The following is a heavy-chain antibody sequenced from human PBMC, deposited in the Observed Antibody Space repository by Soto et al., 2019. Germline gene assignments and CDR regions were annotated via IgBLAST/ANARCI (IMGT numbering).Heavy chain of an antibody. V-gene: IGHV1-2*04. CDR3: ARDLGITGPDYSNYAMDV. D-gene: IGHD1-20*01. J-gene: IGHJ6*02. CDR2: INPNSGGT. CDR1: GYTFTGYY. Sequence: ASVKVSCKASGYTFTGYYMHWVRQAPGQGLEWMGWINPNSGGTNYAQKFQGWVTMTRDTSISTAYMELSRLRSDDTAVYYCARDLGITGPDYSNYAMDVWGQGTTVTVS.